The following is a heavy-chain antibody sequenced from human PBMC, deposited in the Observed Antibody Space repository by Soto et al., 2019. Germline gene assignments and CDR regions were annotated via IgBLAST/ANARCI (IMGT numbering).Heavy chain of an antibody. D-gene: IGHD6-19*01. CDR3: GKGLSSGWYPTYYYYGMDV. J-gene: IGHJ6*02. Sequence: QPGGSLRLSGAASGFTFSSYCMHWVRQAPCKGLEWVAVISYDGSNKYYADSVKGRFTISRDNSKNTLYLQMNSLRAEDTAVYYSGKGLSSGWYPTYYYYGMDVWGQGTTVTVSS. V-gene: IGHV3-30*18. CDR1: GFTFSSYC. CDR2: ISYDGSNK.